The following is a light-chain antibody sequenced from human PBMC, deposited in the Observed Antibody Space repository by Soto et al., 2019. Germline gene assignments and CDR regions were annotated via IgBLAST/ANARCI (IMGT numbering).Light chain of an antibody. Sequence: DIQMTQSPSTLSASVGDRVTITCRTSQSISSWLAWHQQKPGKAPRLLIYKASNLESGVPSRFSGSGSGTEFTLTITSLQPDDSATYYCQQYNDNWTFGQGTKVEIK. CDR1: QSISSW. CDR2: KAS. CDR3: QQYNDNWT. J-gene: IGKJ1*01. V-gene: IGKV1-5*03.